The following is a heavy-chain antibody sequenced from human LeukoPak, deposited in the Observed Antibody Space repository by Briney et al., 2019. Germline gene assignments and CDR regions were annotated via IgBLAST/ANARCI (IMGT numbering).Heavy chain of an antibody. CDR3: ANRFYGSSTLGAFDI. Sequence: QPGGSLRLSCAASGFTFSSYGMHWVRQAPGKGLEWVAFIRYDGSNKYYADSVKGRFTISRDNSKNTLYLQMNSLRAEDTAVYYCANRFYGSSTLGAFDIWGQGTMVTVSS. V-gene: IGHV3-30*02. CDR1: GFTFSSYG. CDR2: IRYDGSNK. J-gene: IGHJ3*02. D-gene: IGHD4-17*01.